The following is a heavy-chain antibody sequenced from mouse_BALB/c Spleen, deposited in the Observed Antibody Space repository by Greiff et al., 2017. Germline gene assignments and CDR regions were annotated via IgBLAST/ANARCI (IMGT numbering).Heavy chain of an antibody. Sequence: VQLQQSGAELAKPGASVKMSCKASGYTFTSYWMHWVKQRPGQGLEWIGYINPSTGYTEYNQKFKDKATLTADKSSSTAYMQLSSLTSEDSAVYYCARKRIYYGNYDAMDYWGQGTSVTVSS. CDR2: INPSTGYT. J-gene: IGHJ4*01. V-gene: IGHV1-7*01. CDR1: GYTFTSYW. D-gene: IGHD2-1*01. CDR3: ARKRIYYGNYDAMDY.